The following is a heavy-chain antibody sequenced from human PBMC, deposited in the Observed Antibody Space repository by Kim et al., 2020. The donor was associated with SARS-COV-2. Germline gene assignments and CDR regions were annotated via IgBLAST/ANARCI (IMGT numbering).Heavy chain of an antibody. Sequence: GGSLRLSCAASGFTFSGYAIHWVRQAPGKGLEWVAVISYDGSMKYYADSVKGRFTISRDNSKNTLYLQMNSLRAEDTAVYYCAREAGIAVALPDYWGQGTLVTVSS. V-gene: IGHV3-30*04. CDR3: AREAGIAVALPDY. J-gene: IGHJ4*02. D-gene: IGHD6-19*01. CDR1: GFTFSGYA. CDR2: ISYDGSMK.